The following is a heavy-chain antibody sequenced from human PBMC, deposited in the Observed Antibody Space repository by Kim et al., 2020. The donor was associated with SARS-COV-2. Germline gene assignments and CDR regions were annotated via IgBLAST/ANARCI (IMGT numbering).Heavy chain of an antibody. CDR2: ISAYNGNT. V-gene: IGHV1-18*01. D-gene: IGHD2-21*02. CDR1: GYTFTSYG. CDR3: ARGDVVVTAIPSAPTNDY. J-gene: IGHJ4*02. Sequence: ASVKVSCKASGYTFTSYGISWVRQAPGQGLEWMGWISAYNGNTNYAQKLQGRVTMTTDTSTSTAYMELRSLRSDDTAVYYCARGDVVVTAIPSAPTNDYWGQGTLVTVSS.